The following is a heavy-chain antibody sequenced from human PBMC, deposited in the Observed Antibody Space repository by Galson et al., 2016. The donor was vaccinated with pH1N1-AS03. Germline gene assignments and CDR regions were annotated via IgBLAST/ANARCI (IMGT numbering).Heavy chain of an antibody. CDR3: ARVGKYFDFWSGYSDFDY. Sequence: TLSLTCAVSGYSISSGYYWGWIRQPPGKGLEWIGSIYHSGSTYYNPSLMSRVTISVDTSKDRFSLKVTSVTAADTAVYYCARVGKYFDFWSGYSDFDYWGQGTLVTVSS. CDR2: IYHSGST. CDR1: GYSISSGYY. V-gene: IGHV4-38-2*01. D-gene: IGHD3-3*01. J-gene: IGHJ4*02.